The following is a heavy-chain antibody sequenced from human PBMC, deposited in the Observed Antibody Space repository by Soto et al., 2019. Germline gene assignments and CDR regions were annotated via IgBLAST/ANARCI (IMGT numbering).Heavy chain of an antibody. D-gene: IGHD3-9*01. J-gene: IGHJ4*02. CDR1: GFSLSTSGVG. Sequence: QITLKESGPTLVKPTQTLTLTCTFSGFSLSTSGVGVGWIRQPPGKALEWLAVSYWDDAKEYSPSLKKRLTISKDSSKNQVVLTMTNIVPMDTGTFYCARKGPEDWPLDYWGQGTLVTVSS. V-gene: IGHV2-5*02. CDR2: SYWDDAK. CDR3: ARKGPEDWPLDY.